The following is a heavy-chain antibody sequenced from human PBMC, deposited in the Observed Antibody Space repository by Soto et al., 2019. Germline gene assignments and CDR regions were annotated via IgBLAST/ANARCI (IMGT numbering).Heavy chain of an antibody. Sequence: GGSLRLSCAASGFTFSSYAVSWVSQAPGKGLEWVSAISDNCASTYYADSVRGRFTLSRDNSKNTLYLQMKSLSAEDTAVYYCAKKLVTGREYYAMDGWGQGITATVSS. D-gene: IGHD2-21*02. V-gene: IGHV3-23*01. CDR2: ISDNCAST. J-gene: IGHJ6*02. CDR1: GFTFSSYA. CDR3: AKKLVTGREYYAMDG.